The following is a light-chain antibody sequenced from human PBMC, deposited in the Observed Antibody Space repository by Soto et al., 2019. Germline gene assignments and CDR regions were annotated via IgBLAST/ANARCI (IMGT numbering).Light chain of an antibody. V-gene: IGLV2-23*01. J-gene: IGLJ2*01. CDR2: EGY. CDR3: SSYATNSTLI. CDR1: SSDIGSYNL. Sequence: QSALTQPASVSGSPGQSITISCTGTSSDIGSYNLVSWYQQHPGKAPKLIIYEGYKRPSGVSNRFSGSKSGNTASLTISGLQAEDEADYYCSSYATNSTLILGGGTKLTVL.